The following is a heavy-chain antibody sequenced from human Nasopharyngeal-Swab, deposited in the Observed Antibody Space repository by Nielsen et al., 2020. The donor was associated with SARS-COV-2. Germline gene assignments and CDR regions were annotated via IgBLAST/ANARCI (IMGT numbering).Heavy chain of an antibody. CDR3: ATGGRSAFEI. J-gene: IGHJ3*02. Sequence: GESLKISCAASGFTFSRYWMHWVRRVPGKGLVWVSRIINDETTTRYADSVKGRFTISRDNAKNTLYLQMNSLRAEDTAVYFCATGGRSAFEIWGQGTMVTVSS. CDR2: IINDETTT. CDR1: GFTFSRYW. V-gene: IGHV3-74*01. D-gene: IGHD3-16*01.